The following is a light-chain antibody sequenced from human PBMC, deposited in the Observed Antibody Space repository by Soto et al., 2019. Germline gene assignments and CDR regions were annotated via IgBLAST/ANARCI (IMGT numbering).Light chain of an antibody. J-gene: IGKJ4*01. Sequence: AIQLTQSPSSLSASVGDRVTITCRASQGISSALAWYQQKPRKAPKLLIYDASSLESGVPSRFSGSGSGTDFTLTISSLQPEDFATYYCQQFNSYTTFGGGTKVEIK. CDR3: QQFNSYTT. CDR2: DAS. CDR1: QGISSA. V-gene: IGKV1-13*02.